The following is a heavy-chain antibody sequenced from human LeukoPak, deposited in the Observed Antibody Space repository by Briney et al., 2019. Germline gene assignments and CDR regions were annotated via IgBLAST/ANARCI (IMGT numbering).Heavy chain of an antibody. Sequence: ETLSLTCTVSGGSISGSSYYWGWIRQAPGKGLEWVANIKQDGSEKYYVDSVEGRFTISRDNAKNLLYLQMNSLRTEDTAVYYCARGGTELVIPTYWAKGTLFTVSS. D-gene: IGHD3-9*01. CDR1: GGSISGSSYY. CDR2: IKQDGSEK. J-gene: IGHJ4*02. V-gene: IGHV3-7*01. CDR3: ARGGTELVIPTY.